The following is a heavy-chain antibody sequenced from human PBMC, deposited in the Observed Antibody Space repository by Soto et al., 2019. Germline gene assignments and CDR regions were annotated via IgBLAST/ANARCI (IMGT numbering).Heavy chain of an antibody. CDR2: ISSSSSNI. J-gene: IGHJ4*02. CDR1: GFTFSSYA. Sequence: AGGSLRLSCAASGFTFSSYAMHWVRQAPGKGLEWVSVISSSSSNIYYADSVKGRFTISRDNAKNSLYLQMNSLRAEDTAVYYCASHPEFDYWGQGTLVTVSS. CDR3: ASHPEFDY. V-gene: IGHV3-48*01.